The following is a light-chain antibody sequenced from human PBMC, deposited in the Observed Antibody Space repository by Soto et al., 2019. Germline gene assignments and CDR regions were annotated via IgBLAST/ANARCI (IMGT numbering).Light chain of an antibody. CDR2: KAS. J-gene: IGKJ1*01. CDR3: QQYNVYSWT. Sequence: DIQMTQSLSTLSASVGDRVTITCRASQSISTWLAWYQQKPGKAPKLLIYKASSLESGVPSRFSGSGSGTEFTLTISSLQPDDFATYYCQQYNVYSWTFGQGTKVEIK. V-gene: IGKV1-5*03. CDR1: QSISTW.